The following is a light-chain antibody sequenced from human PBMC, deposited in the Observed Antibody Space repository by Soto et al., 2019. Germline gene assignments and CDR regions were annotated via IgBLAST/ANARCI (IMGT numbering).Light chain of an antibody. V-gene: IGLV1-44*01. CDR3: AAWDVSLVV. CDR1: SSNIGTNT. CDR2: SDN. J-gene: IGLJ2*01. Sequence: QSVLTQPPSASGTPGQRVTIFCSGSSSNIGTNTVIWYQQLPGAAPKLLIYSDNQRPSGVPDRFSGSKSGTSASLAISGLQSEDEADYYCAAWDVSLVVFGGGTKLTVL.